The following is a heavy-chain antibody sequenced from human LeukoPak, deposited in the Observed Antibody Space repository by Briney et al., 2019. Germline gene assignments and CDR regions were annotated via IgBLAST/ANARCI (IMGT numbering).Heavy chain of an antibody. Sequence: GGSLRLSCAASGFTFSDYYMSWIRQAPGKGLEWVAYTSPSTDYRSSAPSVRGRFTISRDNAKNSLSLEMNSLRAEDTAVYYCARKRVNTRGEVGMDVWGQGTTVTVSS. CDR2: TSPSTDYR. V-gene: IGHV3-11*03. D-gene: IGHD3-16*01. CDR3: ARKRVNTRGEVGMDV. CDR1: GFTFSDYY. J-gene: IGHJ6*02.